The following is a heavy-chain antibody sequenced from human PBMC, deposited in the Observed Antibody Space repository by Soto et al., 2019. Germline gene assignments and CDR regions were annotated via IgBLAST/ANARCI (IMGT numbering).Heavy chain of an antibody. V-gene: IGHV3-7*02. CDR1: GLTFNTYW. CDR2: IRQDGGET. CDR3: ARIVVPIVSHYGMDV. Sequence: GGSLRLSCAASGLTFNTYWMTWVRQAPGKGLEWVANIRQDGGETYYVDSVKGRFTISRDNAKNSLYLQMNSLRAEDTAVYYCARIVVPIVSHYGMDVWGQGTTVTVSS. J-gene: IGHJ6*02. D-gene: IGHD2-2*01.